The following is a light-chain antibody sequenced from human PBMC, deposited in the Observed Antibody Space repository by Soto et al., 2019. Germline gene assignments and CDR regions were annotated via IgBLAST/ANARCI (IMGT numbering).Light chain of an antibody. J-gene: IGKJ5*01. CDR2: AAF. V-gene: IGKV1-39*01. CDR3: QQSYSSPIT. Sequence: DIQMTHSPSSLSVSVGDRVTITCHASHDITNFLNWYQQKPGKAPKLLIYAAFSLQSGVPSRFSGSGSGTDFTLTISSLQPEDFATYYCQQSYSSPITFGQGTRLEIK. CDR1: HDITNF.